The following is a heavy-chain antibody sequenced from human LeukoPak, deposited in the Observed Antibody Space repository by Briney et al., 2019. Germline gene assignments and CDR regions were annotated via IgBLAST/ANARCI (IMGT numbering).Heavy chain of an antibody. CDR1: GYTSTTYG. Sequence: GASVRLSCKPSGYTSTTYGISWVRPAPGQGLEWMGWISAYNGNTNYAQKFKGRVTMTTDTSTSTAYMKLRSLRSDDTAVYYCARGSTARYYYDSSGYYRGAVDYWGQGTLVTISS. CDR2: ISAYNGNT. V-gene: IGHV1-18*01. D-gene: IGHD3-22*01. J-gene: IGHJ4*02. CDR3: ARGSTARYYYDSSGYYRGAVDY.